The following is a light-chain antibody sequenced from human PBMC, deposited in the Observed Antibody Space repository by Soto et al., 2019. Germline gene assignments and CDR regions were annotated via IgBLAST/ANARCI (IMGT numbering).Light chain of an antibody. CDR1: QSISRS. CDR2: GAS. CDR3: QQYGSSRT. V-gene: IGKV3-20*01. Sequence: IVLTQSPAILSVSPGERATLSCRASQSISRSLAWYQQKPGQAPRLLIYGASSRATGIPDRFSGSGSGTDFTLTISRLEPEDFAVYYCQQYGSSRTFGQGTKVDI. J-gene: IGKJ1*01.